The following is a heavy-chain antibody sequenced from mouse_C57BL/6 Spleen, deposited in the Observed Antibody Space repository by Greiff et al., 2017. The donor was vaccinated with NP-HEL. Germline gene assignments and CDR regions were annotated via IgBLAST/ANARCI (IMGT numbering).Heavy chain of an antibody. D-gene: IGHD2-3*01. CDR2: IYWDDDK. CDR3: ARRAENDGYYVWYFDV. J-gene: IGHJ1*03. Sequence: VKLMESGPGILQSSQTLSLTCSFSGFSLSTSGMGVSWIRQPSGKGLEWLAHIYWDDDKRYNPSLKSRLTISKDTSRNQVFLKITSVDTADTATYYCARRAENDGYYVWYFDVWGTGTTVTVSS. V-gene: IGHV8-12*01. CDR1: GFSLSTSGMG.